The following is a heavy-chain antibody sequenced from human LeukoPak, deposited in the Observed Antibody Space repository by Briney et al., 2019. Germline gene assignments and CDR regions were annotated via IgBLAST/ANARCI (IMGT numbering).Heavy chain of an antibody. Sequence: ASVKVSCKASGYTFTSYGISWVRQAPGQGLEWMGWISAYNGNTNYAQKLQGRVTMTTDTSTSTAYMELRSLRSDDTAVYYCARDSSDYYGSGSYYPSYYYYYYMDVWGKGTTVTISS. V-gene: IGHV1-18*01. J-gene: IGHJ6*03. CDR3: ARDSSDYYGSGSYYPSYYYYYYMDV. CDR1: GYTFTSYG. D-gene: IGHD3-10*01. CDR2: ISAYNGNT.